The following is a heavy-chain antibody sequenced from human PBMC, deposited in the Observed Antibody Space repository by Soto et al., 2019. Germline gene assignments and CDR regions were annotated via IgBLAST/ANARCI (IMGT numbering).Heavy chain of an antibody. V-gene: IGHV3-74*01. D-gene: IGHD6-13*01. Sequence: EVQLVESGGGLVQPGGSLRLSCAASGFTFSSYWMHWVRQAPGKGLVWVSRINSDGSSTSYADSVKGRFTISRDNAKNTLYLQMNSLRAEDTAVYYCASPYSSSWYATSEYDAFDIWGQGTMVTVSS. CDR3: ASPYSSSWYATSEYDAFDI. J-gene: IGHJ3*02. CDR1: GFTFSSYW. CDR2: INSDGSST.